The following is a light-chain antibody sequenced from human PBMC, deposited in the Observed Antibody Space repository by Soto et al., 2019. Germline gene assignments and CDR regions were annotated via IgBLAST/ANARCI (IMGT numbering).Light chain of an antibody. J-gene: IGKJ1*01. CDR1: QNISGN. Sequence: IEMTQSPASLSVSLGESATLTCRASQNISGNLAWYQQKPGQAPKLLIFGTSTRATGIPARFSGSGSGTEFTLTISSLQPEDFAVYYCQQYYNWPPWTFGQGTKVEIK. CDR3: QQYYNWPPWT. V-gene: IGKV3-15*01. CDR2: GTS.